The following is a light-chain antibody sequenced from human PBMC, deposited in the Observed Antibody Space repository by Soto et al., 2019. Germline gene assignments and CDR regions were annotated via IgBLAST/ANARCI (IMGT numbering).Light chain of an antibody. Sequence: DIQMTQSPSTLSASVGDRVTITCRASQSISSWLAWYQQKPGKAPNLLIYKASTLESGVPSRFSGSGSGTEFTLTIRSLQPDDFATYYCQQYNTYPRTFGQGTKV. J-gene: IGKJ1*01. CDR2: KAS. V-gene: IGKV1-5*03. CDR3: QQYNTYPRT. CDR1: QSISSW.